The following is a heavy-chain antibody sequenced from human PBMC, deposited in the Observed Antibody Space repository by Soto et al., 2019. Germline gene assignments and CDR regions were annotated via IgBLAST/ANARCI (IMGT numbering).Heavy chain of an antibody. D-gene: IGHD3-16*02. Sequence: PGESLKISCKGSGYSFTSYWISWVRQMPGKGLEWMGRIDPSDSYTNYSPSFQGHVTISADKSISTAYLQWSSLKASDTAMYYCARQYYDYVWGSYREGDYWGQGTLVTVSS. CDR2: IDPSDSYT. CDR1: GYSFTSYW. V-gene: IGHV5-10-1*01. J-gene: IGHJ4*02. CDR3: ARQYYDYVWGSYREGDY.